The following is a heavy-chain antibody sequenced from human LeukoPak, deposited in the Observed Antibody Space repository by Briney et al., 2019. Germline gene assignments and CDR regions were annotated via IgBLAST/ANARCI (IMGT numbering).Heavy chain of an antibody. CDR2: IYHSGST. D-gene: IGHD6-13*01. V-gene: IGHV4-30-2*01. CDR3: ARASSSWYYYYGMDV. CDR1: GYSISSGGYS. J-gene: IGHJ6*02. Sequence: PSQTLSLTCAVSGYSISSGGYSWSWIRQPPGKGLEWIVYIYHSGSTYYNPSPKSRVTISVDRSKNQFSLKLSSVTAADTAVYYCARASSSWYYYYGMDVWGQGTTVTVSS.